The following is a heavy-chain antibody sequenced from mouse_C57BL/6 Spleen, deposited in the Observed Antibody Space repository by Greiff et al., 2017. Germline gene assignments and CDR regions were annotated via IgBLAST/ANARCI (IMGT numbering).Heavy chain of an antibody. CDR3: ARWEGYYAMDY. CDR2: IYPRSGNT. Sequence: QVQLQQSGAELARPGASVKLSCKASGYTFTSYGISWVKQRTGQGLEWIGEIYPRSGNTYYNEKFKGKATLTADKSSSTAYMELRSLTSDDSAVYFCARWEGYYAMDYWGQGTSVTVSS. J-gene: IGHJ4*01. CDR1: GYTFTSYG. V-gene: IGHV1-81*01. D-gene: IGHD4-1*01.